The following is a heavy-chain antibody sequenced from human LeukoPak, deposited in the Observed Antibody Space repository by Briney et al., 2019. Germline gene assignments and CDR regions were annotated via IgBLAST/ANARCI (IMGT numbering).Heavy chain of an antibody. CDR1: GYTFTGYY. J-gene: IGHJ5*02. CDR3: ARDGTRITMVRGVIPWFDP. CDR2: INPNSGGT. Sequence: ASVTVSCKASGYTFTGYYMHWVRQAPGQGLEWIGWINPNSGGTNYAQKFQGRVTMTRDTSISTAYMELSRLRSDDTAVYYCARDGTRITMVRGVIPWFDPWGQGTLVTVSS. D-gene: IGHD3-10*01. V-gene: IGHV1-2*02.